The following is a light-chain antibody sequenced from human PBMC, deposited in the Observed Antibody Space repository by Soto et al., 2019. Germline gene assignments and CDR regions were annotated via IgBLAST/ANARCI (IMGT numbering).Light chain of an antibody. CDR3: QQYGSSPPGVT. J-gene: IGKJ3*01. V-gene: IGKV3-20*01. Sequence: EIVFTQSPGTLSLSPGERATLSCRASQSVSSSYLAWYQQKPGQAPRLLIYGASSRATGIPDRFSGSGSGTDFTLTISRLEPEDFAVYYCQQYGSSPPGVTFGPGTKVDI. CDR1: QSVSSSY. CDR2: GAS.